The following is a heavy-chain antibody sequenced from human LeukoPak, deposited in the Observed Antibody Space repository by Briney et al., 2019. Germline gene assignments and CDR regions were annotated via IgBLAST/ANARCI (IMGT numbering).Heavy chain of an antibody. J-gene: IGHJ4*02. CDR3: AKGDYGDCY. D-gene: IGHD4-17*01. CDR1: GFTFSNYA. Sequence: GGSLRLSCAASGFTFSNYAMAWVRQAPGKGLEWVSSITSSGNTYYADSVKSRLTISRDNSKNTVYLQMTSLRAEDTAVYYCAKGDYGDCYWGQGTLVTVSS. V-gene: IGHV3-23*01. CDR2: ITSSGNT.